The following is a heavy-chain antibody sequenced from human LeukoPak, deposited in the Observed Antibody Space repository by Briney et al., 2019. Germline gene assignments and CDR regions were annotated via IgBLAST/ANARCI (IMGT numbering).Heavy chain of an antibody. Sequence: SETLSLTCTVSGGSISSYYWSWIRQPPGKGLEWIGYIYYSGSTNYNPSLKSRVTISVDTSKNQFSLKLSSVTAADTAVYYCARGDIVATILYFVYWGQGTLVTVSS. CDR3: ARGDIVATILYFVY. V-gene: IGHV4-59*01. D-gene: IGHD5-12*01. CDR2: IYYSGST. CDR1: GGSISSYY. J-gene: IGHJ4*02.